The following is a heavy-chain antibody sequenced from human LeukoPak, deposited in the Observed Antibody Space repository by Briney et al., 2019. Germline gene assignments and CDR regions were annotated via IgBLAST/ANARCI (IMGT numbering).Heavy chain of an antibody. D-gene: IGHD2-2*01. CDR2: INAVNGNT. J-gene: IGHJ5*02. CDR1: GYTLTSYA. CDR3: ARDATLGYCSSTSCYEEDWFDP. Sequence: ASVKVSCKASGYTLTSYAMHWVRQAPGQRLEWMGWINAVNGNTKYSQKFQGRVTITRDTSASTAYMELSSLRSEDTAVYYCARDATLGYCSSTSCYEEDWFDPWGQGTLVTVSS. V-gene: IGHV1-3*01.